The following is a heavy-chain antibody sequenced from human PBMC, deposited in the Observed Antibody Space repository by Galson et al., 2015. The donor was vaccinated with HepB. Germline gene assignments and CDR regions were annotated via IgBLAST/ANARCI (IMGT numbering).Heavy chain of an antibody. CDR3: AKEGSPYYYYYGMDV. Sequence: SLRLSCAASGFIFSNYGIHWVRQAPGKGLEWVAFISYDGSAKYYADSVKGRFTISRDNSDNTLYLQMKSLRSEDAAVYYCAKEGSPYYYYYGMDVWGQGTTVTVSS. J-gene: IGHJ6*02. V-gene: IGHV3-30*18. D-gene: IGHD3-10*01. CDR2: ISYDGSAK. CDR1: GFIFSNYG.